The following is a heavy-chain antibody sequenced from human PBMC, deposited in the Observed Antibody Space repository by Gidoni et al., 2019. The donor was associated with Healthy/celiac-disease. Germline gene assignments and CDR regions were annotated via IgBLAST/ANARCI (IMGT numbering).Heavy chain of an antibody. V-gene: IGHV3-30-3*01. Sequence: QVQLVESVGGVVQPGRSLRLSCAASGFTFSSYAMHWVRQAPGKGLEWVAVISYDGSNKYYADSVKGRFTISRENSKNTLYLQMNSLRAEDTAVYYCARGPAAGKGWFDPWGQGTLVTVSS. CDR2: ISYDGSNK. CDR1: GFTFSSYA. D-gene: IGHD6-13*01. CDR3: ARGPAAGKGWFDP. J-gene: IGHJ5*02.